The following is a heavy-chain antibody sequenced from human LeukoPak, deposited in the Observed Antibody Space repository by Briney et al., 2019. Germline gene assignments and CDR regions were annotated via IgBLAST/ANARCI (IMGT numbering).Heavy chain of an antibody. V-gene: IGHV3-49*04. J-gene: IGHJ4*02. CDR3: TRGRSGWYTISDY. Sequence: GGSLRLSCTASGFTFGDHAMSWVRQAPGNGLEWVTFIRSKTHGETTEYAASVKGRFTISRDDSKSIAYLQMNSLKTEDTAVYYCTRGRSGWYTISDYWGQGTLVTVSS. CDR1: GFTFGDHA. D-gene: IGHD6-19*01. CDR2: IRSKTHGETT.